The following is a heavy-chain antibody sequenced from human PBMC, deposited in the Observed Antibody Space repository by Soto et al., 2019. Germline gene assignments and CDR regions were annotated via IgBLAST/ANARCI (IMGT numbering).Heavy chain of an antibody. Sequence: SETLSLTCTVSGGSVSSSSYYWSWIRQPPGKGLEWIGYIYYSGSTNYNPSLQGRVTMTTDTSTSTAYMELRSLRSDDTAVYYCARNDFWSGLDTTNWFDPWGQGTLVTVSS. CDR3: ARNDFWSGLDTTNWFDP. J-gene: IGHJ5*02. CDR2: IYYSGST. CDR1: GGSVSSSSYY. D-gene: IGHD3-3*01. V-gene: IGHV4-61*01.